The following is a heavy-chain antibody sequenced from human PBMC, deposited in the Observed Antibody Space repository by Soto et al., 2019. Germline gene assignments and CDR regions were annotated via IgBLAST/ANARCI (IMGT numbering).Heavy chain of an antibody. CDR1: GFTFSSYS. V-gene: IGHV3-21*01. CDR3: ARDICGGDCYSGRLDAFDS. CDR2: ISSSSSYI. Sequence: GGSLRLSCAASGFTFSSYSMNWVRQAPGKGLEWVSSISSSSSYIYYADSVKGRFTISRDNAKNSLYLQMNSLRAEDTAVYYCARDICGGDCYSGRLDAFDSWGQGTMVTVSS. D-gene: IGHD2-21*02. J-gene: IGHJ3*02.